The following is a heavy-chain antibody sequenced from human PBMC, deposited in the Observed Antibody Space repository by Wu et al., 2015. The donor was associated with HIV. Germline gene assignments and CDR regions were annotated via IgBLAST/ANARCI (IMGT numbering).Heavy chain of an antibody. CDR3: ARRKVDTTGGATWFDP. CDR1: GYTFTGYY. CDR2: INPNSGGT. Sequence: QVQLVQSGAEVKKPGASVKVSCKASGYTFTGYYMHWVRQAPGQGLEWMGWINPNSGGTNYAQKFQGRVTMTRXTSISTAYMELSRLRSDDTAVYYCARRKVDTTGGATWFDPWGQGTLGHRSPQ. D-gene: IGHD5-18*01. J-gene: IGHJ5*02. V-gene: IGHV1-2*02.